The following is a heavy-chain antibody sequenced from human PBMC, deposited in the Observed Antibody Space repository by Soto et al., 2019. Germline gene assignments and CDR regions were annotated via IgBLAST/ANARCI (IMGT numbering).Heavy chain of an antibody. CDR1: GFTFGDYA. J-gene: IGHJ4*02. Sequence: EVQLVESGGGLVQPGRSLRLSCTASGFTFGDYAMSWVRQAPGKGLEWVGFIRSKAYGGTTEYAASVKGRFTISRDDSKSIAYLQMNSLKTEDTAVYYCTTYTAPFDYWGQGTLVTVSS. D-gene: IGHD5-18*01. CDR3: TTYTAPFDY. V-gene: IGHV3-49*04. CDR2: IRSKAYGGTT.